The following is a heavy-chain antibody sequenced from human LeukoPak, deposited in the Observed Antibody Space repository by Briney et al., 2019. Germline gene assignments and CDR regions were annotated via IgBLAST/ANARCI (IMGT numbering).Heavy chain of an antibody. V-gene: IGHV3-33*01. J-gene: IGHJ4*02. CDR2: IWDDGSKK. CDR1: GFTFSSFG. CDR3: ARDLGRGNTPFDY. D-gene: IGHD3-16*01. Sequence: GRSLRLSCAASGFTFSSFGMHWVRQAPVRGLEWVAVIWDDGSKKCYADSVKARFTISRDNTNNTVYLQMDSLRAEDTALYYCARDLGRGNTPFDYWGQGTLVTVSS.